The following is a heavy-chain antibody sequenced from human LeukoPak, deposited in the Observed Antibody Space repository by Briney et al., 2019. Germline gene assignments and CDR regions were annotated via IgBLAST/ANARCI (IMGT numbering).Heavy chain of an antibody. D-gene: IGHD3-10*02. CDR1: GGSISSGAYY. CDR2: VFYSGST. V-gene: IGHV4-30-4*01. J-gene: IGHJ4*02. Sequence: SETLSLTCTVSGGSISSGAYYWCWIRQPPGKGLEWIGYVFYSGSTYYNPSLKGRVTISVDTSKNQFSLKLSSVTAADTAVYYCARSEYYVNYFDYWGQGTLVTVSS. CDR3: ARSEYYVNYFDY.